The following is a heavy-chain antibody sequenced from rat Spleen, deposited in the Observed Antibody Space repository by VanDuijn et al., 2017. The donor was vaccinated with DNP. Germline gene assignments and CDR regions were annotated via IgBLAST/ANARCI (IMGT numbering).Heavy chain of an antibody. CDR2: ISNSGDNV. J-gene: IGHJ2*01. CDR3: ARGYNYADY. D-gene: IGHD1-4*01. Sequence: EVQLVESGGGLVQPGRSLKLSCGASGFTFNNFEMAWVRQAPTKGLEWVATISNSGDNVYYSDSVKGRFSLSRYNPKNTLYLQMNSLRSEDTATYYCARGYNYADYWGQGVMVTVSS. V-gene: IGHV5S13*01. CDR1: GFTFNNFE.